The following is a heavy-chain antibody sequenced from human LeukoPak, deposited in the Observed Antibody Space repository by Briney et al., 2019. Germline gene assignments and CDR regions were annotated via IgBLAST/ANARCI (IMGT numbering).Heavy chain of an antibody. CDR3: ASPSLLSKQWLVREGAFDI. D-gene: IGHD6-19*01. CDR2: IYYSGST. J-gene: IGHJ3*02. V-gene: IGHV4-39*01. Sequence: SETLSLTCTVSGGSISSSSYYRGWIRQPPGKGLEWIGSIYYSGSTYYNPSLKSRVTISVDTSKNQFSLKLSSVTAADTAVYYCASPSLLSKQWLVREGAFDIWGQGTMVTVSS. CDR1: GGSISSSSYY.